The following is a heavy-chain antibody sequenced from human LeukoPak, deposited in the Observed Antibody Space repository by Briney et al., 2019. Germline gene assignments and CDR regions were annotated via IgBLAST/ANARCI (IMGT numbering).Heavy chain of an antibody. J-gene: IGHJ5*02. CDR2: IYHSGST. D-gene: IGHD3-10*01. CDR1: GGSISSSSYY. CDR3: ARGLELWFGELLSNWFDP. V-gene: IGHV4-39*07. Sequence: SETLSLTCTVSGGSISSSSYYWGWIRQPPGKGLEWIGSIYHSGSTYYNPSLKSRVTISVDTSKNQFSLKLSSVTAADTAVYYCARGLELWFGELLSNWFDPWGQGTLVTVSS.